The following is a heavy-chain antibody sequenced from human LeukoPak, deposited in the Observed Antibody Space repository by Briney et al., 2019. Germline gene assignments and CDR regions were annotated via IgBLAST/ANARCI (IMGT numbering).Heavy chain of an antibody. Sequence: SCKASGYTFTGYYMNWVRQAPGKGLEWVAVISYDGSNKYYADSVKGRFTISRDNAKNTLYLQMNSLRAEDTAVYYCARWGQWLVNAFHIWGQGTMVTVSS. CDR3: ARWGQWLVNAFHI. V-gene: IGHV3-33*05. D-gene: IGHD6-19*01. CDR2: ISYDGSNK. J-gene: IGHJ3*02. CDR1: GYTFTGYY.